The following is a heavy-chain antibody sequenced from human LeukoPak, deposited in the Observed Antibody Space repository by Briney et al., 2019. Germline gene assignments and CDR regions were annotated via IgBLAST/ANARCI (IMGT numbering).Heavy chain of an antibody. CDR3: TTAGNYRFDN. CDR1: GFTFSTYW. V-gene: IGHV3-74*01. Sequence: GGSLRLSCAASGFTFSTYWMHWVRQAPGEGLAWVSRINTDETTINYADSVKGRFTISRDNAKNTLYLQMNSLRAEDTAVYYCTTAGNYRFDNWGQGTLVTASS. D-gene: IGHD1-7*01. J-gene: IGHJ4*02. CDR2: INTDETTI.